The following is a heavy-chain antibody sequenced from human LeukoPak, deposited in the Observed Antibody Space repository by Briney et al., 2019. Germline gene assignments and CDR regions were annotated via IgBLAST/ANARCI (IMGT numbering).Heavy chain of an antibody. D-gene: IGHD1-26*01. Sequence: GGSLRLSCVTSGFTFSSYEINWVRQAPGKGLEWISYISSSGSTIYYADYVKGRFTISRDNAQNSLYLQMNSLGAEDTAVYYCARDHVGYSYYMDVWGRGTTVTVSS. J-gene: IGHJ6*03. CDR1: GFTFSSYE. CDR3: ARDHVGYSYYMDV. V-gene: IGHV3-48*03. CDR2: ISSSGSTI.